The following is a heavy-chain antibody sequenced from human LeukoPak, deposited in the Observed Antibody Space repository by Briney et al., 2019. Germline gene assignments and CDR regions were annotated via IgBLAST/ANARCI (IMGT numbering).Heavy chain of an antibody. D-gene: IGHD4-17*01. J-gene: IGHJ4*02. CDR1: AFTFSTYA. V-gene: IGHV3-23*01. CDR2: IRGSDGST. CDR3: AKDVYGDYGGLDY. Sequence: GESLRLYCAASAFTFSTYALSWVRQAPGKGLEWVSSIRGSDGSTYYADSVKGRFAISRDNSKNTLYLQMNSLRAEDTAVYYCAKDVYGDYGGLDYWGQGTLVTVSS.